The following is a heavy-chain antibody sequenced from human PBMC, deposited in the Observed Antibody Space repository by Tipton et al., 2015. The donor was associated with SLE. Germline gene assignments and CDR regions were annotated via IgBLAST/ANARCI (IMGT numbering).Heavy chain of an antibody. CDR3: TRGGRGDGANPFDP. V-gene: IGHV4-61*02. CDR2: IFTSGNT. Sequence: TLSLTCTVSGGSLSGDTYYWSWIRQPAGEGLEWIGRIFTSGNTNYNPSLKSRVTISADTSKNQFSLKLTSVTVADTAVYYCTRGGRGDGANPFDPWGQGTLVTVSS. D-gene: IGHD4/OR15-4a*01. J-gene: IGHJ5*02. CDR1: GGSLSGDTYY.